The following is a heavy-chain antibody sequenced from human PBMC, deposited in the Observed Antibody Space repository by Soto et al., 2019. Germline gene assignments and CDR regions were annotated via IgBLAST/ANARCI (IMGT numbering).Heavy chain of an antibody. J-gene: IGHJ6*02. CDR1: GGSISSYY. CDR3: ARDRGGTTTTSYYYYYGMDV. D-gene: IGHD1-1*01. V-gene: IGHV4-59*01. Sequence: SETLSLTCTVSGGSISSYYWSWIRQPPGKGLEWIGYIYYSESTNYNPYLKSRVTISVDTSKNQFSLKLSSVTAADTAVYYCARDRGGTTTTSYYYYYGMDVWGQGTTVTVSS. CDR2: IYYSEST.